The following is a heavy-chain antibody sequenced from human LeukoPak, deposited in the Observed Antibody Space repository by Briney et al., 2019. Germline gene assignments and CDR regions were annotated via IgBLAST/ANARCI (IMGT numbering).Heavy chain of an antibody. CDR2: IKEDGSEK. Sequence: GGSLRLSCAVSGFTFSTYWMSWVRQAPGKGLEWVANIKEDGSEKYYGDSVKGRFTISRDNAKNSLYLQMNSLRAEDTAVYYCARDSSGYQWGQGTLVTVSS. V-gene: IGHV3-7*01. CDR3: ARDSSGYQ. J-gene: IGHJ4*02. CDR1: GFTFSTYW. D-gene: IGHD3-22*01.